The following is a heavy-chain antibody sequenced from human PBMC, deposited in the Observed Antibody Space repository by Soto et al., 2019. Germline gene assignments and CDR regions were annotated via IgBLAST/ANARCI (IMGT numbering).Heavy chain of an antibody. CDR2: INAGNGNT. CDR3: ARASKSSYGYGIDY. V-gene: IGHV1-3*01. D-gene: IGHD5-18*01. Sequence: GASVKLICKACGYRFTSYSMHWARQAPRQRLEWMGWINAGNGNTKYSQKFQGRVTITRDTSASTAYMELSSLRSEDTAVYYCARASKSSYGYGIDYWVQGTLVTVSS. CDR1: GYRFTSYS. J-gene: IGHJ4*02.